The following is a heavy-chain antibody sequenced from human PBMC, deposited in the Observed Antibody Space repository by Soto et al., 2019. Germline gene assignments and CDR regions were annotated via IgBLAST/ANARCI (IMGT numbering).Heavy chain of an antibody. D-gene: IGHD3-3*01. V-gene: IGHV4-4*02. Sequence: PSETLSLTCAVSGGSISSSNWWSWVRQPPGKGLEWIGEIYHSGSTNYNPSLKSRVTISVDKSKNQFSLKLSSVTAADTAVYYCARTYDFWSGQGPFGMDVWGQGTTVT. CDR2: IYHSGST. CDR1: GGSISSSNW. CDR3: ARTYDFWSGQGPFGMDV. J-gene: IGHJ6*02.